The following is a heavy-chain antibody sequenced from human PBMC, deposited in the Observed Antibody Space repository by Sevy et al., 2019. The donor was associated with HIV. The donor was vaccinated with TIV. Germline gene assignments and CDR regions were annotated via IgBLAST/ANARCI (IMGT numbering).Heavy chain of an antibody. CDR3: ARGQSGRHYDILTGYTIDY. Sequence: ASVKVSCKASGGTFSSYAISWVRQAPGQGLEWMGGIIPIFGTANYAQKFQGRVTITADESTSTAYMELSSLRSEDTAVYYCARGQSGRHYDILTGYTIDYWGQGTLVTVSS. J-gene: IGHJ4*02. CDR1: GGTFSSYA. D-gene: IGHD3-9*01. CDR2: IIPIFGTA. V-gene: IGHV1-69*13.